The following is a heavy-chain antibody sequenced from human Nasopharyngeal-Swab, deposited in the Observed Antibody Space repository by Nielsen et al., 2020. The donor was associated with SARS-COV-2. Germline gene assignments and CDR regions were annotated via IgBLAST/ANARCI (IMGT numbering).Heavy chain of an antibody. Sequence: GESLKISCAASGFTFSSYWMSWVRQAPGKGLEWVANIKQDGSEKYYVDSVKGRFTISRDNAKNSLYLQMNSLRAEDMAVYYCARDDYVWGSYRYTTYFDYWGQGTLVTVSS. CDR2: IKQDGSEK. J-gene: IGHJ4*02. CDR3: ARDDYVWGSYRYTTYFDY. D-gene: IGHD3-16*02. V-gene: IGHV3-7*01. CDR1: GFTFSSYW.